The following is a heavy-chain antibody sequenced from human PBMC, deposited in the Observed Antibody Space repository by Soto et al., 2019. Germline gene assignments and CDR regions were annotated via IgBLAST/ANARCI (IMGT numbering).Heavy chain of an antibody. V-gene: IGHV4-39*01. D-gene: IGHD2-21*01. CDR1: GGPISSSSYY. J-gene: IGHJ5*02. CDR2: INNSGKT. Sequence: PSETLSLTCTVSGGPISSSSYYWAWIRQPPGQGLEWIGSINNSGKTYYKPSLKSRVTISVDTPKNQFSLRLTPVTAADTAVYYCVRELWGQSDPWGQGTLVTVSS. CDR3: VRELWGQSDP.